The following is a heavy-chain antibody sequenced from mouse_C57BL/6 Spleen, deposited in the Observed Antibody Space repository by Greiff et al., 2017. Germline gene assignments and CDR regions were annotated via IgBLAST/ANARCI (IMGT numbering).Heavy chain of an antibody. J-gene: IGHJ2*01. D-gene: IGHD3-1*01. CDR3: ARRANSCFAY. Sequence: QVQLKESGAELVRPGASVKVSCKASGYTFTDYYINWVKQRPGQGLEWIARIYPGSGSTYYNEKFKGKATLTAEKSSSTAYMQLSSLTSEDSAVYFCARRANSCFAYWGQGTTLTVSA. CDR2: IYPGSGST. V-gene: IGHV1-76*01. CDR1: GYTFTDYY.